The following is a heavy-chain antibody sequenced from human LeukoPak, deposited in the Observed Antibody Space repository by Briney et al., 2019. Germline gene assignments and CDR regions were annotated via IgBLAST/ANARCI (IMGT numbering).Heavy chain of an antibody. CDR3: ARIAAAGNGDAFDI. J-gene: IGHJ3*02. Sequence: GGSLRLSCVASGFIFSNYWMSWVRQVPGKGREWVADMKQDGREKYLVDSVKGRFTISRDNAKNSVYLQMNGLTDEDTAVYYCARIAAAGNGDAFDIWGQGTMVTVSS. V-gene: IGHV3-7*01. D-gene: IGHD6-13*01. CDR1: GFIFSNYW. CDR2: MKQDGREK.